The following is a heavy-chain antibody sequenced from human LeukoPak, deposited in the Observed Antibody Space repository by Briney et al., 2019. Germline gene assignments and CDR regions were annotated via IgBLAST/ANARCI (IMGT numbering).Heavy chain of an antibody. Sequence: ASVKVSCKASGYTFTSYYMHWVRQAPGQGLEWMGIINPSGGSTSYAQKFQGRVTMTRDMSTSTDYMELSSLRSEDTAVYYCARGSYNWNLGGGYYYYMDVWGKGTTVTVSS. CDR3: ARGSYNWNLGGGYYYYMDV. D-gene: IGHD1-20*01. CDR1: GYTFTSYY. CDR2: INPSGGST. J-gene: IGHJ6*03. V-gene: IGHV1-46*01.